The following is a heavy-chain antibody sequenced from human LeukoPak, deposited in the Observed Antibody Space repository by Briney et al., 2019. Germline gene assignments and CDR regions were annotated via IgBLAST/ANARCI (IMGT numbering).Heavy chain of an antibody. V-gene: IGHV4-39*07. CDR3: ARDDRDGYNPTIFDY. CDR1: GGSISSSSYY. CDR2: IYYSGST. Sequence: PSETLSLTCTVSGGSISSSSYYWGWIRQPPGKGLEWIGSIYYSGSTYYNPSLKSRVTISVDTSKNQLSLKLSSVTAADTAVYYCARDDRDGYNPTIFDYWGQGTLVTVSS. J-gene: IGHJ4*02. D-gene: IGHD5-24*01.